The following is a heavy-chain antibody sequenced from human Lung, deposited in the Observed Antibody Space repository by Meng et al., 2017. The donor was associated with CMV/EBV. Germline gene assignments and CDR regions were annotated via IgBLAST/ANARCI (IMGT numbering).Heavy chain of an antibody. V-gene: IGHV1-2*02. CDR1: GYTFTGYY. CDR2: INPNSGGT. D-gene: IGHD6-13*01. CDR3: ARVSYGRSAAGIAKFLYYFDY. J-gene: IGHJ4*02. Sequence: ASVXVSCKASGYTFTGYYMHWVRQAPGQGLEWMGWINPNSGGTNYAQKFQGRVTMTRDTSISTAYMELSRLRSDDTAVYYCARVSYGRSAAGIAKFLYYFDYWXQGTLVTVSS.